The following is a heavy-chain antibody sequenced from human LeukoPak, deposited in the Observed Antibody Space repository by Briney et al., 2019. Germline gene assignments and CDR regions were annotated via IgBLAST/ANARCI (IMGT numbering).Heavy chain of an antibody. V-gene: IGHV4-30-4*08. CDR1: GGSMRSYY. Sequence: PSETLSLTCTVSGGSMRSYYWSWIRQPPGKGLEWIGYIYYSGSTYYNPSLKSRVTISVDTSKNQFSLKLSSVTAADTAVYYCASSYYYDSSGYYPMPLYYYGMDVWGQGTTVTVSS. CDR3: ASSYYYDSSGYYPMPLYYYGMDV. D-gene: IGHD3-22*01. CDR2: IYYSGST. J-gene: IGHJ6*02.